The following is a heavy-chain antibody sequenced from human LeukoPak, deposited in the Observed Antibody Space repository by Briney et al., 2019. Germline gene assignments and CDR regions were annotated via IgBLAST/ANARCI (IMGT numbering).Heavy chain of an antibody. V-gene: IGHV3-33*01. D-gene: IGHD3-16*01. Sequence: GGSLRLSCAASGFXFSYYGMHWVRQAPGKGLEWVAVIWYDGSNRYYADSLKGRFTISRDNSKNTLYLQMNSLTADDTAVYYCARDPLGVLSYFDYWGQGTLVTVSS. CDR2: IWYDGSNR. J-gene: IGHJ4*02. CDR1: GFXFSYYG. CDR3: ARDPLGVLSYFDY.